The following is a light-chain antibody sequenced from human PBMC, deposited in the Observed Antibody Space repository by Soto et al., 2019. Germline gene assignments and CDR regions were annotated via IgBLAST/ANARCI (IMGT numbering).Light chain of an antibody. J-gene: IGKJ1*01. CDR2: GAS. Sequence: EIVLTQSPGTLSLSPGERATLSCRASQTVSNSYIAWYQQKPGQAPRLLLYGASSRATGIPDRFSGSGSGTDFTLTISGLEPEDFAVYYCQQYGSSPWTFGQGTKVEIK. V-gene: IGKV3-20*01. CDR3: QQYGSSPWT. CDR1: QTVSNSY.